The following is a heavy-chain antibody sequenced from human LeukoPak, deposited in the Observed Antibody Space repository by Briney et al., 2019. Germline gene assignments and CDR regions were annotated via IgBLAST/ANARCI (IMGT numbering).Heavy chain of an antibody. J-gene: IGHJ4*02. CDR2: IFAGGNT. CDR3: AEDVHNWGFDY. V-gene: IGHV3-66*02. D-gene: IGHD7-27*01. Sequence: GGSLRLSCAASGFTVSSYYMSWVRQAPGKGLECVSVIFAGGNTYYADSVKGRFTISRDNSKNTLYLQMNSLRAEDTAVYYRAEDVHNWGFDYWGQGAQVTVSS. CDR1: GFTVSSYY.